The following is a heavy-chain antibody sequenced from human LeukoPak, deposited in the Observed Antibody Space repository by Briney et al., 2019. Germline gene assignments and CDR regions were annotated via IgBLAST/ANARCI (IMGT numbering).Heavy chain of an antibody. CDR2: IYYSGST. CDR3: ARQHVTIFGVVTSNTFDY. CDR1: GGSISSYY. D-gene: IGHD3-3*01. Sequence: SETLSLTCTVSGGSISSYYWSWIRQPPGKGLEWSGYIYYSGSTNYNPSLKSRVTISVDTSKNQFSLKLRSVTAADTAAYYCARQHVTIFGVVTSNTFDYWGQGTLVTVSS. J-gene: IGHJ4*02. V-gene: IGHV4-59*08.